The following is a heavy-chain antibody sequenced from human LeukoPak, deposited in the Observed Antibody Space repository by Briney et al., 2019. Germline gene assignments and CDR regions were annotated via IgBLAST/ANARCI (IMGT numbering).Heavy chain of an antibody. Sequence: GGSLRLSCAASGFTFSSYAMSWVRQAPGKGLEWVSGISGSGGSTYYADSVKGRFTISRDNSKNTLYLQMNSLRAEDTAVYYCAKGGQIAVAPYGMDVWGQGTTVTVSS. J-gene: IGHJ6*02. CDR1: GFTFSSYA. CDR3: AKGGQIAVAPYGMDV. CDR2: ISGSGGST. D-gene: IGHD6-19*01. V-gene: IGHV3-23*01.